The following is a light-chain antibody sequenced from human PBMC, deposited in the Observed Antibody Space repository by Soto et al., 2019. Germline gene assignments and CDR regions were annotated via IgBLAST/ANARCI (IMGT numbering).Light chain of an antibody. CDR3: ETWDTNTRV. V-gene: IGLV4-60*02. J-gene: IGLJ1*01. Sequence: QAVLAQSSSASASLGSSVKLTCTLSSGHSTYIIAWHQQQPGKAPRYLMNLEGSGSYNKGSGVPDRFSGSSSGADRYLTISNLQFEDEADYYCETWDTNTRVFGTGTKVTVL. CDR2: LEGSGSY. CDR1: SGHSTYI.